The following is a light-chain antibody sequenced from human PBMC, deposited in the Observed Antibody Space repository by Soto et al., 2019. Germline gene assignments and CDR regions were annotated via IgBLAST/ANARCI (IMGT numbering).Light chain of an antibody. J-gene: IGKJ2*01. V-gene: IGKV3-20*01. CDR3: QQSGCSPFT. CDR1: ESVRSNY. CDR2: GAS. Sequence: EIVLTQSPGTLSLSPGERATPSCRASESVRSNYLAWYQRKPGQAPRLLIYGASTRATGIPDRFSGTGSGTDVTLTISRVEPEDFAVYYGQQSGCSPFTFGQGTQLESK.